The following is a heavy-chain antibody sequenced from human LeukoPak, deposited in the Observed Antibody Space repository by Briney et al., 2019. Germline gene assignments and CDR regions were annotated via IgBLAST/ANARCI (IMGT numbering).Heavy chain of an antibody. Sequence: GGSLRLSCAASGFTFSSYAMSWVRQAPGKGLEWVSSISGTSTYIYYVDSVKGRFTISRDNAKNSLYLQMNSLRADDTAVYYCSREAGMDHYWGQGTLVTVSS. CDR2: ISGTSTYI. CDR1: GFTFSSYA. J-gene: IGHJ4*02. CDR3: SREAGMDHY. D-gene: IGHD3/OR15-3a*01. V-gene: IGHV3-21*01.